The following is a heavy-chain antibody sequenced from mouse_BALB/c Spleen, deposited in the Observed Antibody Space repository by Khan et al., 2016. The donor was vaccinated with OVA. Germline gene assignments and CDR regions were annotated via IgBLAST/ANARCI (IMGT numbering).Heavy chain of an antibody. CDR2: FFPNSGGS. Sequence: VQLQQSGPEVVKPGASVKISCKASGYTFTDYNLAWVNQRHGKSLEWIGYFFPNSGGSGYNQKLKTKATLTVDISSSTPYMDLHSLTSEDSAVYDCERSGYGSFAFWGQGTLVTVSA. CDR3: ERSGYGSFAF. CDR1: GYTFTDYN. J-gene: IGHJ3*01. V-gene: IGHV1S29*02. D-gene: IGHD1-2*01.